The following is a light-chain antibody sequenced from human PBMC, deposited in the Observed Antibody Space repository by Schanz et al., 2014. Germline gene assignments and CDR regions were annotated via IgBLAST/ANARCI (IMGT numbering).Light chain of an antibody. J-gene: IGLJ3*02. CDR2: DVS. CDR3: SSYTSSSPLV. Sequence: QSALTQPASVSGSPGQSITISCTGTSSDVGGYNYVSWYQQHPGKAPKLMICDVSKRPSGVPDRFSGSRSGTSASLAITGLQAEDEADYYCSSYTSSSPLVFGGGTKLT. CDR1: SSDVGGYNY. V-gene: IGLV2-14*03.